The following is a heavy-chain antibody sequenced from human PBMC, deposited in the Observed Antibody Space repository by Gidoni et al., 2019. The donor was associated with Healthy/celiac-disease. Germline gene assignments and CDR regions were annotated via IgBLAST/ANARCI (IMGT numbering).Heavy chain of an antibody. J-gene: IGHJ6*04. Sequence: EVQLVESGGGLVKPGGSLRLSCAASGFTFSSYSMNWVRQAPGKGLEWVSSISSSSSYIYYADSVKGRFTISRDNAKNSLYLQMNSLRAEDTAVYYCARSIRLSPTMDVWGKGTTVTVSS. V-gene: IGHV3-21*01. CDR3: ARSIRLSPTMDV. CDR1: GFTFSSYS. CDR2: ISSSSSYI. D-gene: IGHD3-16*02.